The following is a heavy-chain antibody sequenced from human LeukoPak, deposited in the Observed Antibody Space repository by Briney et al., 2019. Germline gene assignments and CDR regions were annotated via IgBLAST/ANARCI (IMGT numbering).Heavy chain of an antibody. J-gene: IGHJ6*02. CDR1: GFTFRYAW. Sequence: GGSLRLSCAASGFTFRYAWMSWVRQAPGKGLEWVGRIKRKNDGGTTDYSAPVRGRFTISRDDSEDTLYLQMNSLKTEDTAVYYCTTLRLDYGGDSDYYYGMDVWGQGTTVTVSS. CDR3: TTLRLDYGGDSDYYYGMDV. V-gene: IGHV3-15*01. D-gene: IGHD4-23*01. CDR2: IKRKNDGGTT.